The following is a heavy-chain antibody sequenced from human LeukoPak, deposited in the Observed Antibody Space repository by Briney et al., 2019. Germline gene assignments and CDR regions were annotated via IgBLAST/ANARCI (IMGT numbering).Heavy chain of an antibody. V-gene: IGHV1-2*02. D-gene: IGHD3-10*01. J-gene: IGHJ4*02. CDR1: GYIFTGYY. CDR3: ARITDSMIRGVDFDY. CDR2: INPISGGT. Sequence: ASVKVSCKASGYIFTGYYMHWVRQAPGQGLEWVGWINPISGGTGYAQKFQGRVTMTRDTSINTAYMELSRLTSDDTAVYYCARITDSMIRGVDFDYWGQGTLVAVSS.